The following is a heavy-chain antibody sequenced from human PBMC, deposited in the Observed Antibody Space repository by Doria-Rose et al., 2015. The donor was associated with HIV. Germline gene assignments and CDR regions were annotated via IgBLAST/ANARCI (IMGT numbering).Heavy chain of an antibody. Sequence: QITLKESGPVLVKPTETLTLTCTVSGVSLSSPGMGVSWIRQPPGKALEWLANIFSDDERSYKTSLKSRLTISRCTSKSQVFLTMTDMDPVDTATYYCARIKSSRWYHKYYFDFWGQGTLVIVS. V-gene: IGHV2-26*01. CDR3: ARIKSSRWYHKYYFDF. CDR1: GVSLSSPGMG. D-gene: IGHD6-13*01. CDR2: IFSDDER. J-gene: IGHJ4*02.